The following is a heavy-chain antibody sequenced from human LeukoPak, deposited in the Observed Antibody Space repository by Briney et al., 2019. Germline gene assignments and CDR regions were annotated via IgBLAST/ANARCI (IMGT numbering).Heavy chain of an antibody. Sequence: ASVKVSCKASGYTFTSYDINWVRQATGQGLEWMGWMNPNSGNTGYAQKFQGRVTMTRNTSISTAYMELSSLRSEDTAVYYCARAGAAMALYYFDYWGQGTLVTVSS. CDR1: GYTFTSYD. CDR2: MNPNSGNT. D-gene: IGHD5-18*01. V-gene: IGHV1-8*01. CDR3: ARAGAAMALYYFDY. J-gene: IGHJ4*02.